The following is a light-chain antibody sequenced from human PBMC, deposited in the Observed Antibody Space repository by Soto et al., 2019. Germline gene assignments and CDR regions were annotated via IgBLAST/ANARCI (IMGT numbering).Light chain of an antibody. J-gene: IGKJ4*01. CDR1: QSVRSY. V-gene: IGKV3-11*01. Sequence: EIVLTQSPATLSLSPGERATLSCRASQSVRSYLAWYQHKPGQAPRLLIYDASNRATGIPARFSGNGSGTDFTLTISSLEPEDFAVYYCQQRTNWPLPFGGGAKVELK. CDR3: QQRTNWPLP. CDR2: DAS.